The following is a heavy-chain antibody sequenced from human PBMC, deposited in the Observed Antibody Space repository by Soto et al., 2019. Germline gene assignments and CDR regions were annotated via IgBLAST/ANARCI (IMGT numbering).Heavy chain of an antibody. CDR2: IKGKPDGGAT. Sequence: PGGSLRLSCAASGFTFNTAWLTWVRQAPGKGLEWVGRIKGKPDGGATDYAALVEGRFMISRDDSQNTVFLQMNSLKTDDTAVYYCTAGSPFNYWGPGTLVTV. CDR3: TAGSPFNY. CDR1: GFTFNTAW. J-gene: IGHJ4*02. V-gene: IGHV3-15*01.